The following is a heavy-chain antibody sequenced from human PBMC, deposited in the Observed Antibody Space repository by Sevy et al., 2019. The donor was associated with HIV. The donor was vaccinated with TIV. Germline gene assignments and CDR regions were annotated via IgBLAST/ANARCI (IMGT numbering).Heavy chain of an antibody. CDR3: VRERGVRGVQFNY. D-gene: IGHD3-10*01. CDR2: ISSGTNTI. Sequence: GGSLRLSCAASGFTFSTYSMNWVRQAPGKGLEWVSYISSGTNTIYYADSVKGRFTISRDNAKNSLYLKMNSLRDEDTAGYYCVRERGVRGVQFNYWGQGTLVTVSS. V-gene: IGHV3-48*02. CDR1: GFTFSTYS. J-gene: IGHJ4*02.